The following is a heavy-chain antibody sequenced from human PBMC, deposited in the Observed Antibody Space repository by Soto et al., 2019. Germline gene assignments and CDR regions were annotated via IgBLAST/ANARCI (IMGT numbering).Heavy chain of an antibody. Sequence: GGSLRLSCAASGFTFSSYWMTWVRQAPGKGLEFLATIEPDGSDTYYVDSVKGRFTISRDNAKNSLSLQMNSLRAEDTALYYCATDLNWSGTWGQGTMVTVSS. V-gene: IGHV3-7*01. J-gene: IGHJ3*01. CDR2: IEPDGSDT. CDR3: ATDLNWSGT. CDR1: GFTFSSYW. D-gene: IGHD3-3*01.